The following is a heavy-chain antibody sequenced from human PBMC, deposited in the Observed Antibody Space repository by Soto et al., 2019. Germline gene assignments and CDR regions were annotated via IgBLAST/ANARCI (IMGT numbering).Heavy chain of an antibody. Sequence: PGGSLRLSCTASGFSFGDYAMSWFRQAPGKGLEWVGFIRSEAYSGTTEYAASVKGRFTISRDDSKSIAYLQMNSLKTEDTAVYYCTRQRDCTSTSCLSYYYYGMDVWGQGTTVTVSS. CDR2: IRSEAYSGTT. CDR3: TRQRDCTSTSCLSYYYYGMDV. J-gene: IGHJ6*02. D-gene: IGHD2-2*01. CDR1: GFSFGDYA. V-gene: IGHV3-49*03.